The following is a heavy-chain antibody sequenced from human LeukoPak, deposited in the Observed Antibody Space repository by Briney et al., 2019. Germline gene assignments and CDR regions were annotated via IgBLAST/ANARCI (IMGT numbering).Heavy chain of an antibody. CDR2: IYSGGST. CDR3: ARVPDSSGWYFDY. CDR1: GFTVSSNY. V-gene: IGHV3-66*01. J-gene: IGHJ4*02. Sequence: PGGSLRLSCAASGFTVSSNYMSWVRQAPGKGLEWVSVIYSGGSTYYADSVKGRFTISRDNSKNTLYLQMNSLRAEDTAVYYCARVPDSSGWYFDYWGQGTPVTVSS. D-gene: IGHD6-19*01.